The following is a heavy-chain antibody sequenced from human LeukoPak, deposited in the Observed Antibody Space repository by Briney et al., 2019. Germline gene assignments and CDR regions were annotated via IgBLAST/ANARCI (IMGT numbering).Heavy chain of an antibody. CDR3: ARLGSRYCSSTSCYPFDY. V-gene: IGHV4-39*01. CDR1: SGSISGTDYY. Sequence: SETLSLTCTVSSGSISGTDYYWCWIRQPPGKGLEWIGSIYYSGSTYYNPSLKSRVTISVDTSKNQFSLKLSSVTAADTAVYYCARLGSRYCSSTSCYPFDYWGQGTLVTVSS. D-gene: IGHD2-2*01. CDR2: IYYSGST. J-gene: IGHJ4*02.